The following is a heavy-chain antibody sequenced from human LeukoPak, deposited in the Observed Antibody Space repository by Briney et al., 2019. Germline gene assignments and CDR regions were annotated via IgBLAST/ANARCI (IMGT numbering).Heavy chain of an antibody. D-gene: IGHD3-10*01. CDR3: ARGEYYYGSGSYYNSNWFDP. J-gene: IGHJ5*02. CDR2: INPNSGGT. Sequence: ASVKVSXKASGYTFTGYYMHWVRQAPGQGLEWMGWINPNSGGTNYAQKFQGRVTMTGDTSISTAYMELSRLRSDDTAVYYCARGEYYYGSGSYYNSNWFDPWGQGTLVTVSS. CDR1: GYTFTGYY. V-gene: IGHV1-2*02.